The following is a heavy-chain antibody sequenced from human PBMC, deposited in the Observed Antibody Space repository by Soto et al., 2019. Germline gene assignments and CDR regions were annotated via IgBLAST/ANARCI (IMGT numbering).Heavy chain of an antibody. CDR3: AKDVGPTIRSNWNAFDV. Sequence: EVQLLESGGGLVQPGGSLRLSCAASGFTFSSYAMSWVRQAPGKGLEWVSAISGSGGSTYYADSVKGRFTISRDNAKNQLYLQMHSLVAADKDVCCCAKDVGPTIRSNWNAFDVWGQGTMVTVSS. V-gene: IGHV3-23*01. CDR1: GFTFSSYA. CDR2: ISGSGGST. J-gene: IGHJ3*01. D-gene: IGHD1-26*01.